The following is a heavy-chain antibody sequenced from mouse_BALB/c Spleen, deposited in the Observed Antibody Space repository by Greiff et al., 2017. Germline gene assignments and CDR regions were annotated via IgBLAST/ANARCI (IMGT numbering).Heavy chain of an antibody. J-gene: IGHJ1*01. CDR1: GFTFSSFG. CDR2: ISSGSSTI. CDR3: ARQGQRDPFWYFDV. D-gene: IGHD2-13*01. Sequence: EVQRVESGGGLVQPGGSRKLSCAASGFTFSSFGMHWVRQAPEKGLEWVAYISSGSSTIYYADTVKGRFTISRDNPKNTLFLQMTSLRSEDTAMYYCARQGQRDPFWYFDVWGAGTTVTVSS. V-gene: IGHV5-17*02.